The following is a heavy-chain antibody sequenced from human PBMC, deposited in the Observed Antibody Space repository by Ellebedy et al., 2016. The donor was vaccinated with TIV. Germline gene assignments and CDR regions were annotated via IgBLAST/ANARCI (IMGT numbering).Heavy chain of an antibody. V-gene: IGHV1-18*01. CDR3: AGPDWYARALYFQH. CDR2: ISAYNGNT. J-gene: IGHJ1*01. CDR1: GGTFSSYA. Sequence: ASVKVSCXASGGTFSSYAISWVRQAPGQGLEWMGWISAYNGNTNYAQKLQGRVTMTTDTSTSTAYMELRSLRSDDTAVYYCAGPDWYARALYFQHWGQGTLVTVSS. D-gene: IGHD3-9*01.